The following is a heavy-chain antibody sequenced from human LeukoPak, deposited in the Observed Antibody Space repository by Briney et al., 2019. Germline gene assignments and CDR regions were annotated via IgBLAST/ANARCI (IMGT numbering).Heavy chain of an antibody. Sequence: PGGSLRLSCAASGFTFCGYGMHWVRQAPGKGLEWVAFIQNDESNKYYADSVKGRFTISRDNSKNTLYLQMNSLRAEDRAVYYCAKAPDSGIEFYYYYYMDVWGKGTTVTVSS. V-gene: IGHV3-30*02. CDR3: AKAPDSGIEFYYYYYMDV. D-gene: IGHD3-10*01. CDR1: GFTFCGYG. J-gene: IGHJ6*03. CDR2: IQNDESNK.